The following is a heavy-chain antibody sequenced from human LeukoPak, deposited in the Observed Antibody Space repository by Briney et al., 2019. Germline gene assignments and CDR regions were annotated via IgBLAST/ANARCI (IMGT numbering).Heavy chain of an antibody. CDR2: ISGSGGST. Sequence: PGGSLRLSCAASGFTFSSYAMSWVRQASGKGLEWVSAISGSGGSTYYADSVKGRFTISRDNSKNTAYLQMNSLKTEDTAVYYCTSLEMATIRNWGQGTLVTVSS. D-gene: IGHD5-24*01. CDR1: GFTFSSYA. J-gene: IGHJ4*02. CDR3: TSLEMATIRN. V-gene: IGHV3-23*01.